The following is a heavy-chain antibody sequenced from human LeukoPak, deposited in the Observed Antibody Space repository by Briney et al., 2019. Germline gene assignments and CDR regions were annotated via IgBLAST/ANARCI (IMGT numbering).Heavy chain of an antibody. Sequence: GESLKISCKGSGYTFTSYAMHWVRQAPGQRLEWMGWINAGNGNTKYSQKFQGRVTITRDTSASTAYMELSSLRSEDTAVYYCARAMGHSSSWLVSYWGQGTLVTVSS. CDR2: INAGNGNT. D-gene: IGHD6-13*01. CDR3: ARAMGHSSSWLVSY. J-gene: IGHJ4*02. V-gene: IGHV1-3*01. CDR1: GYTFTSYA.